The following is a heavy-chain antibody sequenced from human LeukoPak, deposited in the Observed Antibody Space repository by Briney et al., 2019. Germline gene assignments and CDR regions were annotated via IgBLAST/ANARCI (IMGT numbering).Heavy chain of an antibody. CDR2: IKQDGSEK. Sequence: PGGSLRLSCAASGFTFSSYWMSWVRQAPGKGLEWVANIKQDGSEKYYVDSVKGRFTISRDNAKNSLYLQMNSLRAEDTAVYYCARVGSAAFVLRAFDIWGQGTMVTVSS. J-gene: IGHJ3*02. D-gene: IGHD2-2*01. V-gene: IGHV3-7*03. CDR1: GFTFSSYW. CDR3: ARVGSAAFVLRAFDI.